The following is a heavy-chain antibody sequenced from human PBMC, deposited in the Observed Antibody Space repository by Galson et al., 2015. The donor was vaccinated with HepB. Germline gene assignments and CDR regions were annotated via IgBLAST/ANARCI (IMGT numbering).Heavy chain of an antibody. CDR3: ARGYYGRQRASWGSPYYQGMDV. CDR1: GGTFSSDA. J-gene: IGHJ6*02. Sequence: SVKVSCKASGGTFSSDAISWVRQAPGQGLEWMGRLIPIIGIPNYAQKFQDRVTVTADKSTSTIYMKLDSLRSEDTAVYYCARGYYGRQRASWGSPYYQGMDVWGQGTTVTVSS. D-gene: IGHD3-10*01. CDR2: LIPIIGIP. V-gene: IGHV1-69*04.